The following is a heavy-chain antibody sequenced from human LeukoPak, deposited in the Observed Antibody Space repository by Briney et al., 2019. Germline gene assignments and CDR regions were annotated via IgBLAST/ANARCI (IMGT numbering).Heavy chain of an antibody. Sequence: ASVKVSCKASGYTFTSYGISWVRQAPGQGLEWMGWISAYNGNTNYAQKLQGRVTITTDTSTSTAYMELRSLRSDDTAVYYCARALISDDYGDYIFADYWGQGTLVTVSS. CDR2: ISAYNGNT. V-gene: IGHV1-18*01. CDR1: GYTFTSYG. CDR3: ARALISDDYGDYIFADY. D-gene: IGHD4-17*01. J-gene: IGHJ4*02.